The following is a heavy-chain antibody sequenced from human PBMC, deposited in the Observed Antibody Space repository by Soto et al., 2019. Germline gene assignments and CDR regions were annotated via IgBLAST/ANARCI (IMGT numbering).Heavy chain of an antibody. D-gene: IGHD3-10*01. J-gene: IGHJ4*02. CDR1: GYTFTNYP. CDR2: IIPILGIA. V-gene: IGHV1-69*04. Sequence: ASVKVSCKASGYTFTNYPMHWVRQAPGQGLEWMGRIIPILGIANYAQKFQGRVTITADKSTSTAYMELSSLRSEDTAVYYCARGGGRGSLTRPLWGQGTLVTVSS. CDR3: ARGGGRGSLTRPL.